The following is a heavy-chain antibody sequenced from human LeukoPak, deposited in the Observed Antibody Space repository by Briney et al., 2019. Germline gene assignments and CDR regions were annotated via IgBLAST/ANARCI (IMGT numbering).Heavy chain of an antibody. CDR3: ARGGQQLQYYLDY. V-gene: IGHV4-59*01. CDR1: GGSISSYY. CDR2: IYYSGST. Sequence: SETLSLTCTVSGGSISSYYWSWIRQPPGKGLEWIGYIYYSGSTNYNPSLKSRVTISVDTSKNQFSLKLSSVTAADTAVYYCARGGQQLQYYLDYWGQGTLVTVSS. D-gene: IGHD6-13*01. J-gene: IGHJ4*02.